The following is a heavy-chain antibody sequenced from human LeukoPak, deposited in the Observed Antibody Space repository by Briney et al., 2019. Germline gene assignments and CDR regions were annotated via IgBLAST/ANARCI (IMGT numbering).Heavy chain of an antibody. CDR1: GGSIISGSYY. CDR2: IYASGSA. Sequence: SQTLSLTCTVSGGSIISGSYYWSWIRQPAGKGLEWIGRIYASGSANCNPSLKSRVTMSVDTSKNQFSLKLSSVTAADTAVYYCARVCVAATNSFDYWGQGTLVTVSS. CDR3: ARVCVAATNSFDY. V-gene: IGHV4-61*02. D-gene: IGHD1-26*01. J-gene: IGHJ4*02.